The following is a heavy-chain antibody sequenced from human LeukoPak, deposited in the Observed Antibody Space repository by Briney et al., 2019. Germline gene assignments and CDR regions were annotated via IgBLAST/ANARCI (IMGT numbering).Heavy chain of an antibody. CDR3: ARIGLRYFDWLLGDAFDI. J-gene: IGHJ3*02. D-gene: IGHD3-9*01. Sequence: GGSLRLSCAASGFTFSSYEMNWVRQAPGKGLEWVSYISSSGSTICYADSVKGRFTISRDNAKNSLYLQMNSLRAEDTAVYYCARIGLRYFDWLLGDAFDIWGQGTMVTVSS. CDR2: ISSSGSTI. CDR1: GFTFSSYE. V-gene: IGHV3-48*03.